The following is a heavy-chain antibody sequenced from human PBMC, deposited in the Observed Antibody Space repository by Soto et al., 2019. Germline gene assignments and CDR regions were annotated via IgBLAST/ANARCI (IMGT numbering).Heavy chain of an antibody. V-gene: IGHV2-5*02. CDR2: IYWDDDK. CDR3: AHIRSGRVVYDFGY. Sequence: QITLKESGHTLVKHTQTLTLTCTFSGFSLSTSGVGVVWIRQPPGQAMEWLALIYWDDDKRYSPSLKSRLTITKDTSKNQVVLTLTNMDPVDTATYYCAHIRSGRVVYDFGYWCQGTLVTVSS. J-gene: IGHJ4*02. D-gene: IGHD1-26*01. CDR1: GFSLSTSGVG.